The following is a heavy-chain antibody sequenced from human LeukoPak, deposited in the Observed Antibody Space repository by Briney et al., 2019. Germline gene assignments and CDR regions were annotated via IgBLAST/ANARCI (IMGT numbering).Heavy chain of an antibody. CDR2: IYYSGNT. Sequence: SETLSLTCTVSGGSISNYYWTWLRQPPGKGLEWIGYIYYSGNTNYNPSLKSRVTISLDTSKNQFSLKLRSVTAADTAVYYCARRTPTTPNWFDPWGQGTLVSVSS. J-gene: IGHJ5*02. D-gene: IGHD1-1*01. CDR1: GGSISNYY. V-gene: IGHV4-59*08. CDR3: ARRTPTTPNWFDP.